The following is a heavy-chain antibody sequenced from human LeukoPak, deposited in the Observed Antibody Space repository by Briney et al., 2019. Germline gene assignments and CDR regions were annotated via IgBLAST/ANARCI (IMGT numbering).Heavy chain of an antibody. Sequence: SETLSLTCTVSGGSISSYYWSWIRQPAGKGLEWIGRIYTSGSTNYNPSLKSRVTMSVDTSKNQSSLKLSSVTAADTAVYYCARGMLGYSSSWYFFDYYYGMDVWGQGTTVTVSS. CDR3: ARGMLGYSSSWYFFDYYYGMDV. J-gene: IGHJ6*02. CDR2: IYTSGST. D-gene: IGHD6-13*01. V-gene: IGHV4-4*07. CDR1: GGSISSYY.